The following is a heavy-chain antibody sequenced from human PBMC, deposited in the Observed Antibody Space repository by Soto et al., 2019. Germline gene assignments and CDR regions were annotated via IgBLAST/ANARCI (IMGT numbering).Heavy chain of an antibody. Sequence: EMQLVESGGGLVQPGGSLRLSCVASGFSFGRYWMSWVRQAPGKGLEWVANIKQDGSEKNYVDSMKGRFTIYRDNAKNSVYLQMNSLRAEDTAMYYCARRSYSGAGDCWGQGTLVTVSS. CDR2: IKQDGSEK. J-gene: IGHJ4*02. D-gene: IGHD2-15*01. V-gene: IGHV3-7*01. CDR3: ARRSYSGAGDC. CDR1: GFSFGRYW.